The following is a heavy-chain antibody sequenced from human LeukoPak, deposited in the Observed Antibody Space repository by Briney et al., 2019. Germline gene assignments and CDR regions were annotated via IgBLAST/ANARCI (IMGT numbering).Heavy chain of an antibody. J-gene: IGHJ4*02. CDR2: IYYSGST. V-gene: IGHV4-59*08. D-gene: IGHD1-26*01. CDR1: GGSISSYY. Sequence: SETLSLTCTVSGGSISSYYWSWIRQPPGKGLEWIGYIYYSGSTNYNPSLKSRVTISVDTSKNQFSLKLSSVTAADTAVYYCARGNVGRGSYYVPGDYWGQGTLVTVSS. CDR3: ARGNVGRGSYYVPGDY.